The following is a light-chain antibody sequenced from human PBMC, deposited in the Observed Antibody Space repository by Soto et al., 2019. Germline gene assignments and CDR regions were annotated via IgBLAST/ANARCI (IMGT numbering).Light chain of an antibody. CDR2: GAS. V-gene: IGKV3-20*01. CDR1: QSVSSTY. CDR3: PQYAGSPRA. J-gene: IGKJ4*01. Sequence: EIVLTQSPGTLSLSPGERATLSCRASQSVSSTYLAWYQQRPGQAPRLLIYGASSSATGTPVRFSVSGSGTDFSLTLIRLELEDFDEYYCPQYAGSPRAFGGGTKVEIK.